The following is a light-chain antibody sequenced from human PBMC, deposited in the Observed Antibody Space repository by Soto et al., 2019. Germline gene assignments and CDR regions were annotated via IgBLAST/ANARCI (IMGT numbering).Light chain of an antibody. CDR1: SSDVGAYNY. CDR3: SSYTSITTYV. V-gene: IGLV2-14*01. J-gene: IGLJ1*01. Sequence: QSVLTQPASVSGSPGQSITISCTGTSSDVGAYNYVSWYQQHPGKAPRLMIYDVSNRPSGVSNRFSDSKSGNTASLTISGLQAEDEADYYCSSYTSITTYVFGGGTKVTVL. CDR2: DVS.